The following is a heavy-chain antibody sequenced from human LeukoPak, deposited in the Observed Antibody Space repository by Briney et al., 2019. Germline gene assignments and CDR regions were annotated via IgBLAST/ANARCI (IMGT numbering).Heavy chain of an antibody. D-gene: IGHD5-24*01. J-gene: IGHJ4*02. CDR1: GFTFSSYS. V-gene: IGHV3-21*01. CDR3: ARGPEGSDRWPFDS. Sequence: GGSLRLSCAASGFTFSSYSMNWVRQAPGKGLEWVSSISSSSSYIYYADSVKGRFTISRDNAKNSLYLQMNSLRADDTAVYYCARGPEGSDRWPFDSWGQGTLVTVSS. CDR2: ISSSSSYI.